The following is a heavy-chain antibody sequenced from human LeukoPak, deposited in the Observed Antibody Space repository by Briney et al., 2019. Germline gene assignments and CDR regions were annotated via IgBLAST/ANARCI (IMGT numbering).Heavy chain of an antibody. CDR3: ARRRYGSGSYYRTFDY. D-gene: IGHD3-10*01. CDR2: INHSGST. CDR1: GGSFSGYY. Sequence: SETLSLTCAVYGGSFSGYYWSWIRQPPGKGLEWIGEINHSGSTNYNPSLKSRVTISVDTSKNQFSLKLSSETAADTAVYYCARRRYGSGSYYRTFDYWGQGTLVTVSS. J-gene: IGHJ4*02. V-gene: IGHV4-34*01.